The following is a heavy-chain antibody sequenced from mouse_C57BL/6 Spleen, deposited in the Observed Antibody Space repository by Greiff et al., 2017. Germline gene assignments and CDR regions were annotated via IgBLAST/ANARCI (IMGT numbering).Heavy chain of an antibody. CDR3: ATGSYYAMDY. CDR1: GFTFSDYG. CDR2: ISSGSSTI. J-gene: IGHJ4*01. D-gene: IGHD4-1*01. V-gene: IGHV5-17*01. Sequence: DVMLVESGGGLVKPGGSLKLSCAASGFTFSDYGMHWVRQAPEKGLEWVAYISSGSSTIYYADTVKGRFTISRDNAKNTLFLQMTSLRSEDTAMYYCATGSYYAMDYWGQGTSVTVSS.